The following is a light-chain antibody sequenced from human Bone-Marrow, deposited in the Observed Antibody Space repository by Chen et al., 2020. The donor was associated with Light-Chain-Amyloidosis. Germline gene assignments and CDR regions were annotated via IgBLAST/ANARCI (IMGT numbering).Light chain of an antibody. CDR3: QQCYSSLLLT. CDR2: AAS. Sequence: DIQMIQSPSSLSASVGDRVTITCRASQSISSYVNWYQLKPGKAPKLLIFAASSLQSGVPSRFSGGGSGTDFTLTISSLQPEDSATYFCQQCYSSLLLTFGGGIKVEIK. CDR1: QSISSY. V-gene: IGKV1-39*01. J-gene: IGKJ4*01.